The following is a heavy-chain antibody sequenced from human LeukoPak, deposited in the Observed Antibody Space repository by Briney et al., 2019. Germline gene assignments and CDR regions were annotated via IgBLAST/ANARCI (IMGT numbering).Heavy chain of an antibody. D-gene: IGHD3-22*01. CDR3: ARDIVGYYDSSGYSFDY. CDR2: ISAYNGNT. Sequence: ASVTVSCTASGYTFTSYGISWVRQAPGQGLEWMGWISAYNGNTNYAQKLQGRVTMTTDTSTSTAYMELRSLRSDDTAVYYCARDIVGYYDSSGYSFDYWGQGTLVTVSS. CDR1: GYTFTSYG. J-gene: IGHJ4*02. V-gene: IGHV1-18*01.